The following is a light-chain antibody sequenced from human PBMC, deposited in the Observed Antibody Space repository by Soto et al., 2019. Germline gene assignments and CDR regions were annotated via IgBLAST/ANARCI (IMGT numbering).Light chain of an antibody. CDR2: APS. CDR1: QGISNY. V-gene: IGKV1-9*01. J-gene: IGKJ5*01. CDR3: QHLDSDPLT. Sequence: DIQLTQSPSFLSASVGARVTITCRPSQGISNYVLWYQQKPGKAAKLLIYAPSTLQSGVPSRFSGRGSGTAFTLTISSLPPKDFAIYYCQHLDSDPLTFGQGTRL.